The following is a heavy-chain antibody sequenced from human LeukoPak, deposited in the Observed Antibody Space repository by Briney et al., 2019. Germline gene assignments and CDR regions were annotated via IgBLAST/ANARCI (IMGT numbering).Heavy chain of an antibody. V-gene: IGHV4-59*05. CDR1: GGSISSYY. D-gene: IGHD2-21*02. CDR2: IYDSGST. J-gene: IGHJ4*02. Sequence: PSGTLSLTCTVSGGSISSYYWSWIRQPPGKGLEWIGGIYDSGSTYYNPSLKSRVTISVDTSKNQFSVKLSSVTAADTAVYYCASSYCGGDCYVFDYWGQGTLVTV. CDR3: ASSYCGGDCYVFDY.